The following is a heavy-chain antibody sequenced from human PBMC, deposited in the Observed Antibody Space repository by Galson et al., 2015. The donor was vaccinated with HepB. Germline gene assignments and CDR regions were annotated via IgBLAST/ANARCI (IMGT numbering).Heavy chain of an antibody. CDR2: ISFDGSNK. J-gene: IGHJ4*02. CDR1: GFTFSTYG. CDR3: AKESSAARSFDY. V-gene: IGHV3-30*18. D-gene: IGHD2-2*01. Sequence: SLRLSCAASGFTFSTYGMHWVRQAPGKGLEWVAVISFDGSNKYYADSVKGRFTISRDNSKNTLYLQMNSLRVEDTAVYYCAKESSAARSFDYWGQGTLVTVSS.